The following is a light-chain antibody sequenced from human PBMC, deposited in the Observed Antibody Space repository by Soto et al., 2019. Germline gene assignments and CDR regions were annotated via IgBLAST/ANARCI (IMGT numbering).Light chain of an antibody. J-gene: IGKJ4*01. CDR2: DAS. Sequence: IVLTLSQSPLSLSSSERATLSCRASQSVSSYFACYHQQPGQAPRLLIYDASNRATGIPARFIGSGSGTAFSLPTISLEPEDFVVYYCQQRSNWPLTFGGGTKVDIK. CDR1: QSVSSY. CDR3: QQRSNWPLT. V-gene: IGKV3-11*01.